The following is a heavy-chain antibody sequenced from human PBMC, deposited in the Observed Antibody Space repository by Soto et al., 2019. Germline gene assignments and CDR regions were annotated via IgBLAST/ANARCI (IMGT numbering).Heavy chain of an antibody. D-gene: IGHD3-22*01. V-gene: IGHV3-7*05. CDR2: IKFDGSEK. CDR3: SAWSRSNWLDY. J-gene: IGHJ4*02. CDR1: GFTFSSHW. Sequence: EVQLVESGGGLVQPGGSLRLSCVGSGFTFSSHWMGWVRQLPGKGLEWVANIKFDGSEKSYRDSVKGRFAVSRDNAKNSLFLQMNSLRVEDTAVYYCSAWSRSNWLDYWGQGTLLIVSS.